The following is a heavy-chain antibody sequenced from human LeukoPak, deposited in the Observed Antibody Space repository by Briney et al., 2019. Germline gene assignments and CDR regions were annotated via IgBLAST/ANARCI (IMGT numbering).Heavy chain of an antibody. Sequence: GASVKISCKASGYTFTGYYMHWVRQAPGQGLEWMGIINPSGGSTSYAQKFQGRVTMTRDTSTSTVYMELSSLRSEDTAVYYCARDQDPYYDFWSGYFYGMDVWGQGTTVTVSS. V-gene: IGHV1-46*01. J-gene: IGHJ6*02. CDR3: ARDQDPYYDFWSGYFYGMDV. CDR2: INPSGGST. CDR1: GYTFTGYY. D-gene: IGHD3-3*01.